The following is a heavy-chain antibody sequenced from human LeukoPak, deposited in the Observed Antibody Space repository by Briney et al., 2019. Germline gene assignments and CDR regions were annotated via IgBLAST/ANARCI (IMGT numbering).Heavy chain of an antibody. V-gene: IGHV4-34*01. D-gene: IGHD6-19*01. CDR1: GGSFSGYY. J-gene: IGHJ4*02. CDR3: ATLYSSGRYIDY. Sequence: SETLSLTCAIYGGSFSGYYWSWIRQPPGKGLEWIGEINHSGSTNYNPSLKSRVTISVDTSKNQFSLKLSSVTAADTAVYYCATLYSSGRYIDYWGQGTLDTVSS. CDR2: INHSGST.